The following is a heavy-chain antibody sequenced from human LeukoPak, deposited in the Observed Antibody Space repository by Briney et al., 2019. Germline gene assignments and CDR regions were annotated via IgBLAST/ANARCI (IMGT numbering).Heavy chain of an antibody. V-gene: IGHV1-18*01. CDR3: ARSPSGVLWFGELSSYFDY. CDR2: ISAYNGKT. D-gene: IGHD3-10*01. CDR1: GYTFTSYG. Sequence: GASVKVSCKASGYTFTSYGISWVRQAPGQGREWMGWISAYNGKTNYSQTLRGRVTMTTDTSTNTAYTELRSLSSDAPAVYYCARSPSGVLWFGELSSYFDYWGQGTLVTVSS. J-gene: IGHJ4*02.